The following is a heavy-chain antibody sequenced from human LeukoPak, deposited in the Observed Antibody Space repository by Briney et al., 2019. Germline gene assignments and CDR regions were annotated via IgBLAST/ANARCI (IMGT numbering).Heavy chain of an antibody. D-gene: IGHD3-22*01. CDR3: ARNASTMIVPGGWFDP. CDR2: IYCSGST. Sequence: SETLSLTCTVSGGSIRSCGYYWGWLRQPPGKGREWIGSIYCSGSTSYTPSLKIRVTLTVYTSQTQFSLKLSSVTAADTAVYYCARNASTMIVPGGWFDPWGQGTLVTVSS. V-gene: IGHV4-39*01. J-gene: IGHJ5*02. CDR1: GGSIRSCGYY.